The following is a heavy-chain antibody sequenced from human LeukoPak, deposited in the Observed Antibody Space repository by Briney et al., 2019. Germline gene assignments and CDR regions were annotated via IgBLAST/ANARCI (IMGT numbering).Heavy chain of an antibody. V-gene: IGHV4-59*08. CDR1: GGSISSYY. CDR2: IYYSGST. J-gene: IGHJ4*02. D-gene: IGHD6-19*01. Sequence: SETLSLTCTVSGGSISSYYWSWIRQPPGKGLEWIGYIYYSGSTYYNPSLKSRVTISVDTSKNQFSLKLSSVTAADTAVYYCARHISYSSGWYYFDYWGQGTLVTVSS. CDR3: ARHISYSSGWYYFDY.